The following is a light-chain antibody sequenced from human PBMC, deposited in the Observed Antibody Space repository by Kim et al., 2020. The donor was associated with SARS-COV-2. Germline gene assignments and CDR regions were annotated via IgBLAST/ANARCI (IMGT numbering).Light chain of an antibody. J-gene: IGLJ3*02. V-gene: IGLV1-51*01. CDR3: GTWDSSLSAV. Sequence: PGQKVTISCSGSSSNNGNNYVSWYQQLPATAPKLLIYDNNKRPSGIPDRFSVSKSGTSATLGITGLQTGDEADYYCGTWDSSLSAVFGGGTKLTVL. CDR1: SSNNGNNY. CDR2: DNN.